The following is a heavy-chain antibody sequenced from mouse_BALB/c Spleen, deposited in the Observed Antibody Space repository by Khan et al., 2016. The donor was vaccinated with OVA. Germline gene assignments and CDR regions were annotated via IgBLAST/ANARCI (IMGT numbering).Heavy chain of an antibody. V-gene: IGHV1S135*01. CDR1: GYAFTSYI. J-gene: IGHJ3*01. D-gene: IGHD2-2*01. CDR2: IDPYNGGT. CDR3: ARGGYGGFAY. Sequence: EVQLQESGPELVKPGASVKVSCKASGYAFTSYIMYWVKQSHGKSLEWIGYIDPYNGGTSYNQKFKGKATLTVDKSSTTAYMHLNSLTSEDSAVXYCARGGYGGFAYWGQGTLVTVSA.